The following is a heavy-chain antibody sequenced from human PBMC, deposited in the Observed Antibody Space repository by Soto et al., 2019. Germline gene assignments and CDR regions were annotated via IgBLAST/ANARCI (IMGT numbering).Heavy chain of an antibody. V-gene: IGHV1-46*01. J-gene: IGHJ4*02. D-gene: IGHD3-10*01. CDR3: ARAAMVPGVLHYLDY. CDR1: GYTFTSYY. CDR2: INPSGGST. Sequence: ASVKVSCKASGYTFTSYYMHWVRQAPGQGLEWMGIINPSGGSTSYAQKFQGRVTMTRDTSTSTVYMELSSLRSEDTAVYYCARAAMVPGVLHYLDYWGQGTLVTVSS.